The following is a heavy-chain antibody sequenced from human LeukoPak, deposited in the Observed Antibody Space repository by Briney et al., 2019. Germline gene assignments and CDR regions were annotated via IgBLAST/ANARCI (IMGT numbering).Heavy chain of an antibody. Sequence: GGSLRLSCAASGFIFSHYAMSWVRQAPGKGLEWVSSTASTSSYIYYADSVKGRFTISRDNAKNSLYLQMNSLRAEDTAVYYCARDHITMKWDAFDIWGQGTMVTVSS. J-gene: IGHJ3*02. CDR3: ARDHITMKWDAFDI. D-gene: IGHD1-1*01. CDR2: TASTSSYI. V-gene: IGHV3-21*01. CDR1: GFIFSHYA.